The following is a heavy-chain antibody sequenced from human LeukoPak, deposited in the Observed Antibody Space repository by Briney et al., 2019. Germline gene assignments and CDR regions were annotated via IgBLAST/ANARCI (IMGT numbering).Heavy chain of an antibody. CDR3: ARVWYYDYVWGSYRLDY. CDR2: ISAYNGNT. V-gene: IGHV1-18*01. Sequence: ASVKVSCKASGYTFTSYGISRVRQAPGQGLEWMGWISAYNGNTNYAQKLQGRVTMTTDTSTSTAYMELRSLRSDDTAVYYCARVWYYDYVWGSYRLDYWGQGTLVTVSS. J-gene: IGHJ4*02. CDR1: GYTFTSYG. D-gene: IGHD3-16*02.